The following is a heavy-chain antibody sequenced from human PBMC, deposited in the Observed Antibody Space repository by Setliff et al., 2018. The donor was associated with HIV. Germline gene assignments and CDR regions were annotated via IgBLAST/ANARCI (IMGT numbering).Heavy chain of an antibody. Sequence: ASVKVSCKASGYSFTFYGLHWVRQAPGQGLEWMGWVSVYNGNTKYAENFQDRLTLTTDASTCTGFIELRSLRSDDTAVYYCATPGVGAGAFDIWGRGTMVTVSS. J-gene: IGHJ3*02. CDR2: VSVYNGNT. V-gene: IGHV1-18*04. D-gene: IGHD3-16*01. CDR3: ATPGVGAGAFDI. CDR1: GYSFTFYG.